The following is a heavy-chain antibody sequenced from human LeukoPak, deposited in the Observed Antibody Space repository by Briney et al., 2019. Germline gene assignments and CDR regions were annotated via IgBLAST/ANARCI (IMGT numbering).Heavy chain of an antibody. CDR1: GFTFSSYA. Sequence: PGGSLRLSCAASGFTFSSYAMSWVRQAPGKGLEWVSAISGSGGSTYYADSVKGRFTISRDNSKTTLYLQMNSLRAEDTAVYHCANLWYSSGWYDFDIYYYGMDVWGQGTTVTVSS. J-gene: IGHJ6*02. D-gene: IGHD6-19*01. CDR3: ANLWYSSGWYDFDIYYYGMDV. CDR2: ISGSGGST. V-gene: IGHV3-23*01.